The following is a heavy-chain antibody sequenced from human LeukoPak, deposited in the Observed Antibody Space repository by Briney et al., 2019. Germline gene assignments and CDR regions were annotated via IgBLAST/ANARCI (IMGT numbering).Heavy chain of an antibody. Sequence: ASVKVSCKASGYTFTGYYMHWVRQAPGQGLEWMGRINPNSGGTNYAQKFQGRVTMTRDTSISTAYMELSRLRSDDTAVYYCAKYDSSGCYFDYWGQGTLVTVSS. J-gene: IGHJ4*02. CDR3: AKYDSSGCYFDY. V-gene: IGHV1-2*06. D-gene: IGHD3-22*01. CDR2: INPNSGGT. CDR1: GYTFTGYY.